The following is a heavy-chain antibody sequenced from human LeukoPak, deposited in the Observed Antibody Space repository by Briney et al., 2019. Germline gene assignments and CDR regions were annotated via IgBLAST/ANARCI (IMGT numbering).Heavy chain of an antibody. Sequence: SGGSLRLSCAASGFTFNNYGMHWVRQTPGKGLEWVAFIRYDGSNKYYADSVKGRFTISRDNSKNTLYLQMNSLRAEDTAVYYCARDLEGSGSFYRPSYDYWGQGTLVTVSS. D-gene: IGHD3-10*01. CDR2: IRYDGSNK. J-gene: IGHJ4*02. V-gene: IGHV3-30*02. CDR3: ARDLEGSGSFYRPSYDY. CDR1: GFTFNNYG.